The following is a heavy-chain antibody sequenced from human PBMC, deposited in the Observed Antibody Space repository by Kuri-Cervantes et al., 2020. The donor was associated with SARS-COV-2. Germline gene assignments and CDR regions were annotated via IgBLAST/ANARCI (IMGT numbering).Heavy chain of an antibody. D-gene: IGHD6-13*01. Sequence: GESLKISCAASGFTFSSYAMHWVRQAPGKGLEWVSAISGSGGSTYYADSVKGRFTISRDNSKNTLYLQMNSLRAEDTAVYYCAKDRDSSSWLHWYFDLWGRGTLVTVSS. CDR3: AKDRDSSSWLHWYFDL. CDR1: GFTFSSYA. CDR2: ISGSGGST. V-gene: IGHV3-23*01. J-gene: IGHJ2*01.